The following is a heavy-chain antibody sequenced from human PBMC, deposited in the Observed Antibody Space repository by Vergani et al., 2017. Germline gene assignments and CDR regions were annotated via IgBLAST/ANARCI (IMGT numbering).Heavy chain of an antibody. Sequence: QVQLLQSGAAVRKPGSSVTVSCKASGDTFSNYAITWVRQAPGQGLQWMGRIIPIFGTANYAQKFQGRVTITADESTSTAYMELSSLRSEDTAVYYCARDPTVTTSDWFDPWGQGTLVTVSS. D-gene: IGHD4-17*01. V-gene: IGHV1-69*13. CDR3: ARDPTVTTSDWFDP. CDR1: GDTFSNYA. J-gene: IGHJ5*02. CDR2: IIPIFGTA.